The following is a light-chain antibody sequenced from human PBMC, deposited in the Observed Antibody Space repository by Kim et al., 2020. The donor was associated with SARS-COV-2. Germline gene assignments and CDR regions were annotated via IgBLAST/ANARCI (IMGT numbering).Light chain of an antibody. CDR2: AAS. CDR3: QQSHSTPWT. Sequence: ASVGDTVTITCRSSQFITRYLNWYQQRPGKAPNLLIYAASSLQSGVPSRFSGSGSGTGFTLTISSLQPEDFATYYCQQSHSTPWTFGQGTKVDIK. CDR1: QFITRY. J-gene: IGKJ1*01. V-gene: IGKV1-39*01.